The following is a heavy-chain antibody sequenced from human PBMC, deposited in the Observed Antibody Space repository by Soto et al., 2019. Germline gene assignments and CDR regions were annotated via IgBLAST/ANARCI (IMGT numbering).Heavy chain of an antibody. CDR2: IYYSGST. CDR1: GGSISSYY. J-gene: IGHJ5*02. D-gene: IGHD2-15*01. Sequence: SETLSLTCTVSGGSISSYYWSWIRQPPGKGLEWIGYIYYSGSTNYNPSLKSRVTISVDTSKNQFSLKLSSVTAADTAVYYCARDHRGYCSGGSCLNWFDPWGQGTLVTVSS. V-gene: IGHV4-59*01. CDR3: ARDHRGYCSGGSCLNWFDP.